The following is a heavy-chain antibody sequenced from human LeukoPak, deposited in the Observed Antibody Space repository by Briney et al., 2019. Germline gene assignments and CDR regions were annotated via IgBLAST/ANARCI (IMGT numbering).Heavy chain of an antibody. V-gene: IGHV1-2*04. CDR3: ARATSHYSSGWPLDY. Sequence: ASVKVSCKASGYTFTGYYMHWVRQAPGQGLEWMGWINPNSGGTNYAQKFQGWVTMTRDTSISTAYMELSRLRSDDTAVYYCARATSHYSSGWPLDYWGQGTLVTVSS. D-gene: IGHD6-19*01. J-gene: IGHJ4*02. CDR1: GYTFTGYY. CDR2: INPNSGGT.